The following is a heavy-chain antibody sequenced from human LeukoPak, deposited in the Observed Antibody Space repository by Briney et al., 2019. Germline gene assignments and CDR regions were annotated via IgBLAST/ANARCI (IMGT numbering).Heavy chain of an antibody. CDR3: ARVYDYVWGSHFDY. D-gene: IGHD3-16*01. CDR1: GGSISSGSYY. V-gene: IGHV4-61*02. CDR2: IYTSGST. J-gene: IGHJ4*02. Sequence: PSETLSLTCTVSGGSISSGSYYWSWIRQPAGKGLEWIGRIYTSGSTNYNPSLKSRVTISVDTSKNQFSLKLSSVTAADMAVYYCARVYDYVWGSHFDYWGQGTLVTVSS.